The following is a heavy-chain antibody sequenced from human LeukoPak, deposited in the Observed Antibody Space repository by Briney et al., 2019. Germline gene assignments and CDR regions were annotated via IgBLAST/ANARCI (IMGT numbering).Heavy chain of an antibody. Sequence: GGSLRPSCAASGFTFSSYSMNWVRRAPGKGLEWVSSISSSSSYIYYADSVEGRFTISRDNAKDSLYLQMNSLRAEDTAVYYCAREAVAVAALDYWGQGTLVTVSS. D-gene: IGHD6-19*01. CDR2: ISSSSSYI. CDR3: AREAVAVAALDY. J-gene: IGHJ4*02. CDR1: GFTFSSYS. V-gene: IGHV3-21*01.